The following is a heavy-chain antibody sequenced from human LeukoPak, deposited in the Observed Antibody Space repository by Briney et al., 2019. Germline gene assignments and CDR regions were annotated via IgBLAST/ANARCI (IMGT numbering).Heavy chain of an antibody. D-gene: IGHD3-9*01. Sequence: GGSLRLSCAASGFTFSSYEMNWVRQAPGKGLEWVSSISSSGNSMYYADSVKGRFTISRDNAKNSLYLQTHSLRAEDTAVYYCVRVMEVGIWLFDYWGQGTLVTVSS. V-gene: IGHV3-21*01. CDR3: VRVMEVGIWLFDY. CDR1: GFTFSSYE. J-gene: IGHJ4*02. CDR2: ISSSGNSM.